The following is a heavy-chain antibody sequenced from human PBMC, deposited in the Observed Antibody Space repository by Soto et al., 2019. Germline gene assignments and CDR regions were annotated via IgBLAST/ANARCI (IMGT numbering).Heavy chain of an antibody. Sequence: PSETLSLTCTVPGGSVNIGTYYWSWIRQPPGKGLEWIGFIHYSGSTNYNPSLKGRVTMSVDTSKNQFSLKLSSVTAADTAVYYCARQSEYYYASGRAAPLYGMDVWGQGTTVTVSS. J-gene: IGHJ6*02. V-gene: IGHV4-61*01. D-gene: IGHD3-10*01. CDR2: IHYSGST. CDR3: ARQSEYYYASGRAAPLYGMDV. CDR1: GGSVNIGTYY.